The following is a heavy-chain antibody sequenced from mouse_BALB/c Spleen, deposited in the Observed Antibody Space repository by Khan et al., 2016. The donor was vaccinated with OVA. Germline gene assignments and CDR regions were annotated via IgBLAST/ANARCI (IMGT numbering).Heavy chain of an antibody. D-gene: IGHD2-9*01. Sequence: QVQLQQSGPGLVAPSQSLSITCTVSGFSLTGYGVNWVRQPPGKGLEWLGMIWGDGSTDYNSALKSRLSISKDNSKSQVFLKMNSLQTDDTARYCCAMAYYGNDREAMDYWGQGTSVTVSS. V-gene: IGHV2-6-7*01. J-gene: IGHJ4*01. CDR1: GFSLTGYG. CDR2: IWGDGST. CDR3: AMAYYGNDREAMDY.